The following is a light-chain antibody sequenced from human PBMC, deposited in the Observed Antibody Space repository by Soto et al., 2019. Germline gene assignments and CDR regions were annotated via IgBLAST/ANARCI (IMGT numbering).Light chain of an antibody. J-gene: IGKJ1*01. CDR1: ESVSSNY. Sequence: EIVLTQSPGTLSSSPGERATLSCRSSESVSSNYLAWYQQRPGQAPRLLIYAASNRARGIPDRFGGSGSGTDVTLTVSRLEPDDFAVYYCQQSGSAPWTFGHGTKV. CDR2: AAS. CDR3: QQSGSAPWT. V-gene: IGKV3-20*01.